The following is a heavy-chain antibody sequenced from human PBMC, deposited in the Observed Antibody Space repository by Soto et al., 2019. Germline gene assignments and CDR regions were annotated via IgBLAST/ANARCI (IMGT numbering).Heavy chain of an antibody. V-gene: IGHV4-61*01. CDR2: IYYSGST. Sequence: SETPSLTCTVSGGSVSSPNYFWTWIRQPPGKALEWIGYIYYSGSTNYNPSLRSRVPISLDTSKSQFSLNLTSVTAAETAVDYGVKVGGSYYYGSGRVWFDPWGQGTQVTVSS. J-gene: IGHJ5*02. CDR1: GGSVSSPNYF. CDR3: VKVGGSYYYGSGRVWFDP. D-gene: IGHD3-10*01.